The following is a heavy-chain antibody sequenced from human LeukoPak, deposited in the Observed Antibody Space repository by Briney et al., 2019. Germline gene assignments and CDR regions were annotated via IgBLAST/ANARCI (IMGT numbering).Heavy chain of an antibody. CDR2: IYYSGST. Sequence: PSETLSLTRTVSGGSISSYYWSWIRQPPGKGLEWIGYIYYSGSTNYNPSLKSRVTISVDTSKNQFSLKLSSVTAADTAVYYCARRPDWFDPWGQGTLVTVSS. J-gene: IGHJ5*02. V-gene: IGHV4-59*08. CDR3: ARRPDWFDP. CDR1: GGSISSYY.